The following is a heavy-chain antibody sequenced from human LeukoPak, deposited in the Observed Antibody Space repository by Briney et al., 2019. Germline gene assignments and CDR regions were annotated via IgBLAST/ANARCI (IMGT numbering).Heavy chain of an antibody. CDR2: IRSKANSYAT. Sequence: GGSLRLSCAASGFTFSGSAMHWVRQASGKGLEWVGRIRSKANSYATAYAASVKGRFTISRDDSKNTAYLQMNSLKTEDTAVYYCTRALPWVPSYYYYMDVWGKGTTVTVSS. V-gene: IGHV3-73*01. D-gene: IGHD3-10*01. CDR1: GFTFSGSA. CDR3: TRALPWVPSYYYYMDV. J-gene: IGHJ6*03.